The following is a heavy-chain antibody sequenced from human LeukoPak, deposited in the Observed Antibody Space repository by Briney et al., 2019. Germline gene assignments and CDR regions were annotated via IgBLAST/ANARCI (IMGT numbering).Heavy chain of an antibody. D-gene: IGHD3-10*01. Sequence: ASVKVSCKASGYTFTSYDINWVRQATGQGLEWMGWMNPHSGNTGYAQKFQGRVTMTRNTSISTAYMQLSSLRSEDTAVYYCARGFFDGSGSSNWFDPWGQGTLVTVSS. V-gene: IGHV1-8*01. J-gene: IGHJ5*02. CDR1: GYTFTSYD. CDR2: MNPHSGNT. CDR3: ARGFFDGSGSSNWFDP.